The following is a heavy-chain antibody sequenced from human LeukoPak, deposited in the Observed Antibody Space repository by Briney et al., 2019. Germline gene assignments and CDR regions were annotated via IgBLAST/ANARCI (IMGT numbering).Heavy chain of an antibody. CDR1: GYTFTSYG. D-gene: IGHD2-2*01. Sequence: ASVKVSCKASGYTFTSYGISWVRQAPGQGLEWMGWISAYNGNTNYAQKLQGRVTMTTDTSTSTAYMELRSLRSDDTAVHYCARAECYSTSCYSMDYWGQGTLVTVSS. J-gene: IGHJ4*02. CDR2: ISAYNGNT. CDR3: ARAECYSTSCYSMDY. V-gene: IGHV1-18*01.